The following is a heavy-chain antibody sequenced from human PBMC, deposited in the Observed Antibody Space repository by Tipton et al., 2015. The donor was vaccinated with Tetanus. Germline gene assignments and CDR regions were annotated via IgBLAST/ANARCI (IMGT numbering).Heavy chain of an antibody. D-gene: IGHD2-8*01. Sequence: LSLTCAVSGGSISSSNWWSWVRQAPGKGLEWVANIKQDGSEKYYVDSVKGRFTISRDNAKNSLYLQMNSLRAEDTAVYYCAREEGYCTNGVCYRDYWGQGTLVTVSS. J-gene: IGHJ4*02. CDR2: IKQDGSEK. CDR1: GGSISSSNW. V-gene: IGHV3-7*01. CDR3: AREEGYCTNGVCYRDY.